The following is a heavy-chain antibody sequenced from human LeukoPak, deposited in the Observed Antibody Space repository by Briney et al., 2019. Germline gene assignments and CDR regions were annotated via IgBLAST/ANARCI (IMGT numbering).Heavy chain of an antibody. J-gene: IGHJ4*02. CDR1: GFTFSSYA. CDR3: AKDIPQYYYDSSGYPN. V-gene: IGHV3-23*01. D-gene: IGHD3-22*01. CDR2: ISGSGGST. Sequence: GGSLRLSCAASGFTFSSYAMSWVRQAPGKGLEWVSAISGSGGSTYYADSVKGRFTISRDNSKSTLYLQMNSLRAEDTAVYYCAKDIPQYYYDSSGYPNWGQGTLVTVSS.